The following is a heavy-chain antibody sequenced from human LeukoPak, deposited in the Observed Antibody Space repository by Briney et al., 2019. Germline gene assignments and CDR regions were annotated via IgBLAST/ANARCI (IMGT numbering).Heavy chain of an antibody. D-gene: IGHD4-17*01. CDR3: ARATATVKTSLDYYYGMDV. Sequence: SETLSLTCTVSGGSISSYYWSWIRQSPGKGLEWIGYIYYSGSTNYNPSLKSRVTISVDTSKNQFSLKLSSVTAADTAVYYCARATATVKTSLDYYYGMDVWGQGTTVAVSS. CDR2: IYYSGST. V-gene: IGHV4-59*01. CDR1: GGSISSYY. J-gene: IGHJ6*02.